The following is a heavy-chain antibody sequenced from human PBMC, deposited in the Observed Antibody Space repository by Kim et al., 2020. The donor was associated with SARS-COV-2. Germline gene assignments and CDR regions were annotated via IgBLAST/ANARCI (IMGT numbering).Heavy chain of an antibody. V-gene: IGHV3-23*01. D-gene: IGHD1-26*01. CDR3: AEARIGGNYYGMDV. CDR2: ISGSGGST. J-gene: IGHJ6*02. Sequence: GGSLRLSCAASGFTFSSYAMSWVRQAPGKGLEWVSTISGSGGSTYYADSVKGRFTISRDNSKNTLYLQMNSLRAEDTAVYYCAEARIGGNYYGMDVWGQGTTVTVSS. CDR1: GFTFSSYA.